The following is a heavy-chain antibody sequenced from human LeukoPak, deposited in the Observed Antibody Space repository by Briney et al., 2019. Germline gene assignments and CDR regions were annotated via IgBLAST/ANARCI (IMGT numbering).Heavy chain of an antibody. J-gene: IGHJ5*02. D-gene: IGHD3-22*01. Sequence: SETLSLTCTVSGGSISSYYWSWLRQPAGKGLEWIGRIYASGNTDYNPSLTSRLTMSIDTSKSQFSLRLPSVTAADTAVYYCARDYYDSSGYSLFALWGQGTLVTVSS. CDR2: IYASGNT. CDR3: ARDYYDSSGYSLFAL. V-gene: IGHV4-4*07. CDR1: GGSISSYY.